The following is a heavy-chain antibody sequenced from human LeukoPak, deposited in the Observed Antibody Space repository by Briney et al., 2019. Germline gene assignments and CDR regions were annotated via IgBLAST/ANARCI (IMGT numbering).Heavy chain of an antibody. V-gene: IGHV3-7*01. J-gene: IGHJ3*02. D-gene: IGHD3-22*01. CDR1: GFTLCSYY. CDR3: ARWGNYGPAFDI. Sequence: PGGSLRLSCAASGFTLCSYYMSWLRQAPGKGLEGVANIKKDGSEKYYVDSVKGRFTISRDNAKNSLYLQMNSLRGEDTAVYYCARWGNYGPAFDIWGQGTMVTVSS. CDR2: IKKDGSEK.